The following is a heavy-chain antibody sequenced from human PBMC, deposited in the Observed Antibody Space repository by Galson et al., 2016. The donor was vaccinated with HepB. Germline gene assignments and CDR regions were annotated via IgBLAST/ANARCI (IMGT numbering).Heavy chain of an antibody. D-gene: IGHD4-17*01. Sequence: SETLSLTCSVSGGTTSDLNWCWIRQPPGKGLEWIGSVFHSGITKYNPSLQNRVSMSLDTSTYHSSLRLTSVSAADAAVYYCATWYFYGDPPVFWGQGTTVAVS. V-gene: IGHV4-59*08. CDR3: ATWYFYGDPPVF. CDR1: GGTTSDLN. J-gene: IGHJ6*02. CDR2: VFHSGIT.